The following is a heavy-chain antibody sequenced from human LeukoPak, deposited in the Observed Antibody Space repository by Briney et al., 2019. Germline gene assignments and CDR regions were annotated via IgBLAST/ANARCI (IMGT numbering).Heavy chain of an antibody. CDR2: IYYSGST. Sequence: SETLSLTCTVSGGSISSGGYYWSWIRQHPGKGLEWIGYIYYSGSTYYNPSLKSRVTISVDTSKNQFSLKLSSVTAADTAVYYCARDPTTYSSGWFYFDYWGQGTLVTVSS. D-gene: IGHD6-19*01. V-gene: IGHV4-31*03. CDR1: GGSISSGGYY. J-gene: IGHJ4*02. CDR3: ARDPTTYSSGWFYFDY.